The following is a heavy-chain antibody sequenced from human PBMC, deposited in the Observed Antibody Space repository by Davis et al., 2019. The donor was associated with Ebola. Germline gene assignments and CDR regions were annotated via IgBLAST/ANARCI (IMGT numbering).Heavy chain of an antibody. Sequence: SETLSLTCIVSGGSIRSSSYYWVWIRQPLGKGLEWIGSIYYSGITYYNPSLKSRVTISVDSSKNQFSLKLSAVTAADTAVYYCARVGRSGSREVDVWGKGTTVTVSS. CDR3: ARVGRSGSREVDV. CDR2: IYYSGIT. J-gene: IGHJ6*04. D-gene: IGHD3-10*01. V-gene: IGHV4-39*07. CDR1: GGSIRSSSYY.